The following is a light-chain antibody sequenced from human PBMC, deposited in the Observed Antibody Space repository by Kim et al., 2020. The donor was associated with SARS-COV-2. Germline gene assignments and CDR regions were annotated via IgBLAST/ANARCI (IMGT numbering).Light chain of an antibody. Sequence: SPGERATLSCRASQSVSSNYLIWYQQKPGQAPRLLIYGASTRATGIPDKFAGSGSGTDFPLTISRLEPEDFAVYYCQQYGSLPFTFGPGTKVDIK. CDR1: QSVSSNY. CDR2: GAS. J-gene: IGKJ3*01. V-gene: IGKV3-20*01. CDR3: QQYGSLPFT.